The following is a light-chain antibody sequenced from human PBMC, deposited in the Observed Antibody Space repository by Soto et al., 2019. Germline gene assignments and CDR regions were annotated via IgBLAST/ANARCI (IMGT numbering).Light chain of an antibody. CDR3: SSYAGSNNLI. CDR1: SGDVGGFDY. V-gene: IGLV2-8*01. CDR2: DVT. J-gene: IGLJ1*01. Sequence: QSALTQPPSASGSTGQSVTISCTGTSGDVGGFDYVSWYQKHPGKAPKLVIYDVTKRPSGVPARFSGSKSGNTASLTVSGLQPEDEADYYCSSYAGSNNLIFGTGTKVTVL.